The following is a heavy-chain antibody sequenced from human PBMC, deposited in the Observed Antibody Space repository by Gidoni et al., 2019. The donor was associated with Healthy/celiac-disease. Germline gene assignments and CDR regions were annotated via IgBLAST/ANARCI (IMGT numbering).Heavy chain of an antibody. CDR1: VGTFSSYD. V-gene: IGHV1-69*10. CDR3: ARDWSWYSSSWTREHFDY. D-gene: IGHD6-13*01. J-gene: IGHJ4*02. Sequence: QVQLVQSGAEVQNPGSSVKVSCKASVGTFSSYDISWGRQAPGHGLEWMGGIIPILGIANYAQKVQGRVTITVDKSTSTAYMELSSLRSEDTAVYYCARDWSWYSSSWTREHFDYWGQGTLVTVSS. CDR2: IIPILGIA.